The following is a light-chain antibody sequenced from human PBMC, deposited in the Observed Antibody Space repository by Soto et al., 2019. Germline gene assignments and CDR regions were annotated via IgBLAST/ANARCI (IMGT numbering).Light chain of an antibody. CDR2: TND. J-gene: IGLJ1*01. CDR3: AAWDDSLNGNV. Sequence: QLVLTQPPSASGTPGQRVTISCSGSSSKIGSNSVNWYQQLPGTAPKLLIHTNDQRPSGVPDRFSGSKPGTSASLAISGLQSEDEADYYCAAWDDSLNGNVFGSGTKLTVL. V-gene: IGLV1-44*01. CDR1: SSKIGSNS.